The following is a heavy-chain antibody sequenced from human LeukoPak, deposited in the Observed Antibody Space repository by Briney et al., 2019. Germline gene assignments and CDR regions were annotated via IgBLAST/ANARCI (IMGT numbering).Heavy chain of an antibody. V-gene: IGHV4-59*08. D-gene: IGHD1-26*01. CDR3: ARGNSGNYYHYFDY. CDR2: IFYTGST. J-gene: IGHJ4*02. CDR1: GDSISGYY. Sequence: SETLSLTCSVFGDSISGYYWSWIRQPPGPGLKWIAWIFYTGSTNYNPSLKSRVSISVDTSKNHLSLKLSSVTAADTAVYYCARGNSGNYYHYFDYWGQGTLVTVSS.